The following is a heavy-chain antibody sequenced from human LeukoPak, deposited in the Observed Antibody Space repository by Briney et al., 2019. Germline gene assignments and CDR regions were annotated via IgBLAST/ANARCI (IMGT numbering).Heavy chain of an antibody. D-gene: IGHD7-27*01. CDR3: ARCPLGIRYYYYMDV. Sequence: ASVKVSCKASGYTFTRFDINWVRQATGQGLEWMGWVNLKSGYTGYAQKFQGRVTITRDTSINTAYMELSSLRSEDTAVYYCARCPLGIRYYYYMDVWGKGTTVTVSS. CDR2: VNLKSGYT. CDR1: GYTFTRFD. V-gene: IGHV1-8*03. J-gene: IGHJ6*03.